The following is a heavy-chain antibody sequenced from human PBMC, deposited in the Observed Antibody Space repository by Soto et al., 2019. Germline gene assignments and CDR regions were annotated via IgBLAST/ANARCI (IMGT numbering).Heavy chain of an antibody. D-gene: IGHD3-22*01. CDR3: ARLYDSSGPSNY. CDR2: IIPIFGTA. V-gene: IGHV1-69*13. J-gene: IGHJ4*02. Sequence: ASVKVSCKASGGTFSSYAISWVRQAPGQGLEWMGGIIPIFGTANYAQKFQGRVTITADESTSTAYMELSSLRSEDTAVYYCARLYDSSGPSNYWGQGTLVTVSS. CDR1: GGTFSSYA.